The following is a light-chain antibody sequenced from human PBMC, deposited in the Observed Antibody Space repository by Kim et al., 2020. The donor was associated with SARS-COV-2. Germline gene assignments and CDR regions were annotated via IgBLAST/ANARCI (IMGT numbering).Light chain of an antibody. CDR3: SSYTLSSTYV. CDR1: SSEVGNYNY. Sequence: GQAITIACTGTSSEVGNYNYVSWYQHHPGKVPKLMIYDVTERLSGVSNRFSGSKSGNTASLTISGLQAEDEADYYCSSYTLSSTYVFGSGTKVTVL. CDR2: DVT. J-gene: IGLJ1*01. V-gene: IGLV2-14*03.